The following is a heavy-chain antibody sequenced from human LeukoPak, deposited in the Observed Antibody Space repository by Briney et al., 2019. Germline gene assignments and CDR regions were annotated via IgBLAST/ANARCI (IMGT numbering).Heavy chain of an antibody. V-gene: IGHV3-23*01. CDR3: ARARYSDF. CDR2: LSASGGTT. Sequence: GGSLRLSCAASGFTFSNYGMTWVRQAPGKGLEWVSGLSASGGTTKYADSVKGRFTISRDNSENSLYLQMNSLRGEDTAVYYCARARYSDFWGQGTLVTVSS. J-gene: IGHJ4*02. CDR1: GFTFSNYG.